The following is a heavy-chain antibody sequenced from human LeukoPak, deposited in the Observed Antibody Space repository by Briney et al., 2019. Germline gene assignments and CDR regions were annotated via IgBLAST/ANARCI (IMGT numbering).Heavy chain of an antibody. V-gene: IGHV3-15*01. CDR2: IKSKTDGGTT. CDR3: TTDPESRYSYVNWFDP. Sequence: GSLRLSCAASGFTFSNAWMSWVRQAPGKGLEWVGRIKSKTDGGTTDYAAPVKGRFTISRDDSKNTLYLQMNSLKTEDTAVYYCTTDPESRYSYVNWFDPWGQGTLVTVSS. J-gene: IGHJ5*02. CDR1: GFTFSNAW. D-gene: IGHD5-18*01.